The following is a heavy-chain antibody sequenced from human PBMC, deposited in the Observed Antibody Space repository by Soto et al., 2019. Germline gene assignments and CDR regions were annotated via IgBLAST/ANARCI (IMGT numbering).Heavy chain of an antibody. V-gene: IGHV1-46*01. D-gene: IGHD3-10*01. CDR1: GYPFTSYY. Sequence: ASVKVSCKASGYPFTSYYMHWVRQAPGQGLEWMGIINHSGGSTSYAQKFQGRVTMTRDTSTSTVYMELSSLRSEDTAVYYCTYGSGRRDYFDYWGQGTLVTVSS. CDR2: INHSGGST. CDR3: TYGSGRRDYFDY. J-gene: IGHJ4*02.